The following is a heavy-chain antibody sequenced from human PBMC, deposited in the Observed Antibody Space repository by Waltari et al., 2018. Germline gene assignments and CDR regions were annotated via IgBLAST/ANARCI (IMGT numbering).Heavy chain of an antibody. CDR1: GGSCWGYY. CDR3: ARRRGGSYRAGAFDI. V-gene: IGHV4-34*01. Sequence: QVQLQQWGAGLLQPSETLSLTCAVYGGSCWGYYSSRNRQPPGKGLEWIGEINHSGSTTYNPSLKSRVTISVDTSKNQFSLKLSSVTAADTAVYYCARRRGGSYRAGAFDIWGQGTMVTVTS. D-gene: IGHD1-26*01. J-gene: IGHJ3*02. CDR2: INHSGST.